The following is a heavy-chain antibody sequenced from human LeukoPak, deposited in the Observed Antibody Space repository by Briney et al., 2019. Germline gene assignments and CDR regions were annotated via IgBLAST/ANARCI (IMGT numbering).Heavy chain of an antibody. CDR1: GFTFSSDW. J-gene: IGHJ5*02. D-gene: IGHD1-26*01. V-gene: IGHV3-74*01. CDR2: INPAGSST. CDR3: ARGVRGSYGTDL. Sequence: GGSLRLSCAASGFTFSSDWMHWARQAPGQGLVWVSRINPAGSSTNYADSVKGRFTISRDNAMSTLYLHLNSLRAEDTAVYYCARGVRGSYGTDLWGQGTLVTVSS.